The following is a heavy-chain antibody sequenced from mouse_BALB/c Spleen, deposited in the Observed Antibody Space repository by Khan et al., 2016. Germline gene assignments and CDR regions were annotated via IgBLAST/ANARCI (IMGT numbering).Heavy chain of an antibody. Sequence: VQLQQPGAELVKPGASVKLSCTASGFNIKDTYMHWVKQRPEQGLEWIGRIDPANGNTKYDPKFQGKATITADTSSNTAYLQLSSLTSVDTAVYYGAGYSLDYWGQGTTLTVSS. CDR2: IDPANGNT. J-gene: IGHJ2*01. CDR3: AGYSLDY. CDR1: GFNIKDTY. V-gene: IGHV14-3*02.